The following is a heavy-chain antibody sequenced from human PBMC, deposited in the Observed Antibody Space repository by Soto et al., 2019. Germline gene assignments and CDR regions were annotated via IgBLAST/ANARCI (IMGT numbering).Heavy chain of an antibody. V-gene: IGHV1-69*01. CDR1: GDTFSSYA. Sequence: QVQLVQSGAEVKKPGSSVKVSCKASGDTFSSYAINWVRQAPGQGLEWMGGIIPMFGKANYAQKFKGRVTMTAGESTSTVYMELSSLTSEDTAVYYCARVGPAHYYDSSGYYSPLDYWGQGTLVTVSS. D-gene: IGHD3-22*01. J-gene: IGHJ4*02. CDR2: IIPMFGKA. CDR3: ARVGPAHYYDSSGYYSPLDY.